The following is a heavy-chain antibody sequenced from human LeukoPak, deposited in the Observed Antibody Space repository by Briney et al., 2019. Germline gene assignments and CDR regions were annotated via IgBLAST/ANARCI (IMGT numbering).Heavy chain of an antibody. J-gene: IGHJ3*02. CDR1: GFTVSSNY. CDR3: ARTLVDTTMYDAFDI. D-gene: IGHD5-18*01. CDR2: IYPAGNT. V-gene: IGHV3-53*01. Sequence: GGSLRLSCAASGFTVSSNYMSWVRQAPGTGLERVSVIYPAGNTYYADSVKGRFTISRDNSKNTLYLQMNSLRADDTAVYYCARTLVDTTMYDAFDIWGLGTKVTVSS.